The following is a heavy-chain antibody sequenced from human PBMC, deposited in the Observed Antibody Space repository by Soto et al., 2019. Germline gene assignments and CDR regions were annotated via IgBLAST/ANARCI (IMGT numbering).Heavy chain of an antibody. CDR2: ISYDGSNK. V-gene: IGHV3-30*18. Sequence: VQLLESGGGMVQPGGSLRLSCVASGFTLSSYFMTWVRQAPGKGLEWVAAISYDGSNKYHADSVKGRFTISRDNSKNTLYLQMNSLRVEDTAVYYCAKDIVRYTYGACDYWGQGALVTVSS. CDR3: AKDIVRYTYGACDY. CDR1: GFTLSSYF. D-gene: IGHD5-18*01. J-gene: IGHJ4*02.